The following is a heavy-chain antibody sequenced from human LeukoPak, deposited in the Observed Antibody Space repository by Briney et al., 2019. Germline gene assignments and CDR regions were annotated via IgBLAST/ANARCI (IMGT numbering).Heavy chain of an antibody. CDR1: GDTLITHY. CDR3: ARHSSRGHYYDFDF. J-gene: IGHJ4*02. D-gene: IGHD3-22*01. Sequence: SVRVSCKAPGDTLITHYISWVRQAPGQGLEWVGRIVPVIGVATYAQSLQGRVIITADRSTNTAYMELSSLRFEDSAVYFCARHSSRGHYYDFDFWGQGSLVTVSS. V-gene: IGHV1-69*02. CDR2: IVPVIGVA.